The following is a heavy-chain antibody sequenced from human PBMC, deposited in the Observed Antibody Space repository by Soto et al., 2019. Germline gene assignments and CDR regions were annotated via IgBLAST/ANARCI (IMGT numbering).Heavy chain of an antibody. CDR3: ARGGPSSTTNCWAMDV. V-gene: IGHV3-7*04. CDR1: GFTFSTYW. CDR2: IKQEGIDK. D-gene: IGHD2-2*01. J-gene: IGHJ6*02. Sequence: GGSLRLSCAASGFTFSTYWMTWVRQAPGRGLEWVASIKQEGIDKYYVDSVKGRFTISRDNARNSLSLQMNSLRADDTAVYYCARGGPSSTTNCWAMDVWGRGTTVTVSS.